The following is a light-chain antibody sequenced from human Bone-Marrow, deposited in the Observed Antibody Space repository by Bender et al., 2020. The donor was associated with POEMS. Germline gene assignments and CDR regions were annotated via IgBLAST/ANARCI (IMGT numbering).Light chain of an antibody. V-gene: IGLV1-47*01. J-gene: IGLJ3*02. CDR2: RNN. CDR1: SANIGKND. Sequence: QSVLTQPPSASGTPGQRVTISCSGSSANIGKNDICWYQQLPGMAPKLLIFRNNQRPSGVPDRFSGSKSGTSAPLAITGLQAEDEGDYYCQSYDNSLGGWVFGGGTKLTVL. CDR3: QSYDNSLGGWV.